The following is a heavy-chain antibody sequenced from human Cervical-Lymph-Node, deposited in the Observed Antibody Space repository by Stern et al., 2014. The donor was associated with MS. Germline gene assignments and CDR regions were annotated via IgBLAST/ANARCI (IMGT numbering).Heavy chain of an antibody. D-gene: IGHD6-13*01. V-gene: IGHV3-53*01. CDR2: IFSGGST. J-gene: IGHJ5*02. CDR3: ARDVRSSWYRWFDP. CDR1: GFSVRSNY. Sequence: EVQLVASGGGLIQPGGSLRLSCAASGFSVRSNYMSWVRQAPGQGLEGVSVIFSGGSTYYADSVKGRFTISRDNSKNTVYLEMNSLRVEDTAVYYCARDVRSSWYRWFDPWGQGTLVTVSS.